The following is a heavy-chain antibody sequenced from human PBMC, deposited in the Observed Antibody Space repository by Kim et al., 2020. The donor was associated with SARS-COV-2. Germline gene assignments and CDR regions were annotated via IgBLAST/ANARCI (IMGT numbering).Heavy chain of an antibody. CDR2: IYYTGST. D-gene: IGHD3-10*01. CDR3: ASVGSYNAFDM. Sequence: SETLSLTCAVSDGSISSSSYYWGWVRQPPGKGLEWIGSIYYTGSTYYNPSLKSRVTISLDTSKKEVSLRLSSVTAADTAVYYCASVGSYNAFDMWGQGT. J-gene: IGHJ3*02. V-gene: IGHV4-39*01. CDR1: DGSISSSSYY.